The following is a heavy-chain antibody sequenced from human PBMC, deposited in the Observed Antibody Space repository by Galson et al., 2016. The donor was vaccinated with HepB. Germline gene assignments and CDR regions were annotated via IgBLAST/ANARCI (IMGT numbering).Heavy chain of an antibody. Sequence: PALVKPTQTLTLTCTFSGFSLTTTGAGVGWIRQPPGKALEWLAVIFWDDEKRFSPSLENRLTITKDTSKNQVVLTLTNMDPVDTATYYRAHTSTAWYMDYHYSSMDGWGHGTTVTVSS. D-gene: IGHD1-14*01. CDR2: IFWDDEK. V-gene: IGHV2-5*02. CDR1: GFSLTTTGAG. J-gene: IGHJ6*02. CDR3: AHTSTAWYMDYHYSSMDG.